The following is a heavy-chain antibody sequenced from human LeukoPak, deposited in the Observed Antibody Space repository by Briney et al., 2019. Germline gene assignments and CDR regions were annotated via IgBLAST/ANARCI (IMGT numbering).Heavy chain of an antibody. CDR3: ARDFGLRCSGGTCYSVYYYGMDV. Sequence: GGSLRLSCSASGFSFSNYAMYWVRQAPGKGLEWVANIKQGGSEKYYVDSVKGRFTISRDNAKNSLHLQMNSLRAEDTAVYYCARDFGLRCSGGTCYSVYYYGMDVWGKGTTVTVSS. D-gene: IGHD2-15*01. J-gene: IGHJ6*04. CDR2: IKQGGSEK. CDR1: GFSFSNYA. V-gene: IGHV3-7*03.